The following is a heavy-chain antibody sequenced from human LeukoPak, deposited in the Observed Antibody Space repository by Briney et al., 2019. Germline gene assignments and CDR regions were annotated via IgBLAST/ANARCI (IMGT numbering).Heavy chain of an antibody. V-gene: IGHV4-59*08. CDR2: IYYSGST. CDR3: ARLRYSSRAAVDY. D-gene: IGHD6-13*01. Sequence: SETLSLTCTVSGGSISSYYWSWIRQPPGKGLEWIGYIYYSGSTNYNPSLKSRVTISVDTSKNQFSLKLSSVTAADTAVYYCARLRYSSRAAVDYWGQGTLVTVSS. J-gene: IGHJ4*02. CDR1: GGSISSYY.